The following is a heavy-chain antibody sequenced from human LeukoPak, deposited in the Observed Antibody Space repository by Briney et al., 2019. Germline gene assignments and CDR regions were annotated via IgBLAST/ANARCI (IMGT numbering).Heavy chain of an antibody. CDR1: GYIFSNYD. Sequence: ASVRVSCKASGYIFSNYDINWVRQATGQGLEWMGWMNPNSGNIGYAQKFQGRVTITKNTSINTAYVDLSRLTSEDTAVYYCAREGLDYWGQGTLVTVSS. CDR2: MNPNSGNI. CDR3: AREGLDY. J-gene: IGHJ4*02. V-gene: IGHV1-8*03.